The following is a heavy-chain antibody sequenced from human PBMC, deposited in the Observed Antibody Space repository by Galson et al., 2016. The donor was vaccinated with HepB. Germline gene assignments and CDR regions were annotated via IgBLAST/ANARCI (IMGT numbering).Heavy chain of an antibody. Sequence: SLRLSCAGSGFTFSIYGVHWVRQAPGKGLEWVAVISHDGRNKYYADSLKGRFNISRDNLKSALFLQMNNLRPEDTAFYFCAKDGKPWWESYCHSTSCYVGYFDDWGQGTLVTVSS. V-gene: IGHV3-30*18. J-gene: IGHJ4*02. D-gene: IGHD2-2*01. CDR1: GFTFSIYG. CDR3: AKDGKPWWESYCHSTSCYVGYFDD. CDR2: ISHDGRNK.